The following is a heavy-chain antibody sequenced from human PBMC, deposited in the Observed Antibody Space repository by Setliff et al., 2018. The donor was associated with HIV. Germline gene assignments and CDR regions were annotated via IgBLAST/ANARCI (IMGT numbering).Heavy chain of an antibody. J-gene: IGHJ4*02. V-gene: IGHV3-7*02. CDR1: GFTFSTYW. CDR2: IKQDGSEK. Sequence: GGSLRLSCAASGFTFSTYWMSWVRQAPGKGLEWVANIKQDGSEKNYMDSVKGRFTISRDNAKNSLYLQMNSLRVEDTAVYYGARPNYYDSSGSFDYWGQGTLVTVSS. D-gene: IGHD3-22*01. CDR3: ARPNYYDSSGSFDY.